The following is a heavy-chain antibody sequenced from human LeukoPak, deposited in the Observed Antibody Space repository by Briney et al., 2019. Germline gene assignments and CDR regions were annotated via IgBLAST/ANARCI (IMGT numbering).Heavy chain of an antibody. J-gene: IGHJ4*02. Sequence: SGGSLRLSCAASGFTFSSYGMHWVRQGPGKGLVWVSRINSDGSTTNYAASVKGRFTISRDNAKNTLYLQMNSLRAEDTAVYYCVRVDGGYWGQGTLVTVSS. CDR3: VRVDGGY. V-gene: IGHV3-74*01. CDR2: INSDGSTT. D-gene: IGHD3-16*01. CDR1: GFTFSSYG.